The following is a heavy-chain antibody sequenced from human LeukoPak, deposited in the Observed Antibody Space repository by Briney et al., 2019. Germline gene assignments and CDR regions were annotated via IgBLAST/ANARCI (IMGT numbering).Heavy chain of an antibody. V-gene: IGHV3-30*03. D-gene: IGHD3-10*01. CDR3: ARDGSEEWPIGY. Sequence: QPGGSLRLSCAASGFTFSSYGMHWVRQAPGKGLEWVAVISYDGSNKYYADSVKGRFTISGDNSKNTLYLQMNSLRAEDTAVYYCARDGSEEWPIGYWGQGTLVTVSS. J-gene: IGHJ4*02. CDR1: GFTFSSYG. CDR2: ISYDGSNK.